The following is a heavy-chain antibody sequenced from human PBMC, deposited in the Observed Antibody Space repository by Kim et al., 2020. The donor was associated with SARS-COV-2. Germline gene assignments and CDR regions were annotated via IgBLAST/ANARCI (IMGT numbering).Heavy chain of an antibody. CDR2: IIPILGIA. D-gene: IGHD3-10*01. Sequence: SVKVSCKASGGTFSSYTISWVRQAPGQGLEWMGRIIPILGIANYAQKFQGRVTITADKSTSTAYMELSSLRSEDTAVYYCARDTVSNMVRGVRWFDPWGQGTLVTVSS. CDR3: ARDTVSNMVRGVRWFDP. J-gene: IGHJ5*02. V-gene: IGHV1-69*04. CDR1: GGTFSSYT.